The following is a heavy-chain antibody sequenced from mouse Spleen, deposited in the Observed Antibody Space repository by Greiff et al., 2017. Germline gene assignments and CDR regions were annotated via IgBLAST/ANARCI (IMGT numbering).Heavy chain of an antibody. CDR1: GFSLTSYG. V-gene: IGHV2-6-1*01. J-gene: IGHJ4*01. CDR3: ARHKGYGKYYAMDY. Sequence: VQGVESGPGLVAPSQSLSITCTISGFSLTSYGVHWVRQPPGKGLEWLVVIWSDGSTTYNSALKSRLSISKGNSKSQVFLKMNSLQTDDTAMYYCARHKGYGKYYAMDYWGQGTSVTVSS. CDR2: IWSDGST. D-gene: IGHD2-1*01.